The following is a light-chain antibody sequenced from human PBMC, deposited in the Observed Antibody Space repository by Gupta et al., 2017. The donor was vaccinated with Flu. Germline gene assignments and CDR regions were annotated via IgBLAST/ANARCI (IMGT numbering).Light chain of an antibody. Sequence: QSVLTQPPSVSGAPGQSLTISCTGSSSNFGAGYDVHWYQQFPGTAPKPLIYGNSNRPPGVPDRGLCYKAGNYASRVIMGLKAEEEADDYCQYYDISMRGAVFGGGTKMTVL. CDR1: SSNFGAGYD. CDR2: GNS. CDR3: QYYDISMRGAV. J-gene: IGLJ3*02. V-gene: IGLV1-40*01.